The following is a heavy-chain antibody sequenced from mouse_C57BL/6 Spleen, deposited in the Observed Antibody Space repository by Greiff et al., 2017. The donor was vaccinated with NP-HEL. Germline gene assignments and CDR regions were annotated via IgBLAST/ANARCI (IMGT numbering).Heavy chain of an antibody. J-gene: IGHJ4*01. CDR2: IDPSDSET. D-gene: IGHD1-1*01. V-gene: IGHV1-52*01. Sequence: QVQLQQPGAELVRPGSSVKLSCKASGYTFTSYWMHWVKQRPIQGLEWIGNIDPSDSETHYNQKFKDKATLTVDKSSSTAYMQLSSLTSEDSAVYFCARDYYGTLYAMDYWGQGTSVTVSS. CDR3: ARDYYGTLYAMDY. CDR1: GYTFTSYW.